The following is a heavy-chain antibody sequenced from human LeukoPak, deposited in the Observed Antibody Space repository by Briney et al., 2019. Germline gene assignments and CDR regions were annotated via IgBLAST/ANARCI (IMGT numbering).Heavy chain of an antibody. J-gene: IGHJ6*02. V-gene: IGHV3-23*01. D-gene: IGHD6-13*01. CDR1: GFTFSSYA. CDR2: ISGSGGST. Sequence: PGGSLRLSCAASGFTFSSYAMSWVRQAPGKGLEWVSAISGSGGSTYYADSVKGRFTISRDNSKNTLYLQMNSLRAEDTAVYYCARGRPSSSWYFSVRYYYYGMDVWGQGTTVTVSS. CDR3: ARGRPSSSWYFSVRYYYYGMDV.